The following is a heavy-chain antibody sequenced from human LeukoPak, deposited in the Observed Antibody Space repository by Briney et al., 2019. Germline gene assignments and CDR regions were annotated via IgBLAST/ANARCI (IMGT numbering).Heavy chain of an antibody. D-gene: IGHD1-26*01. Sequence: KPSETLSLTCAVYGGSFSDYYWTWICQPPGKGLEWIGEINHRGSTHYNPSLKSRVTISVDTSKKQFSLKLSSVTAADTAVYYCARIVGASDYWGQGTLVTVSS. J-gene: IGHJ4*02. CDR1: GGSFSDYY. CDR3: ARIVGASDY. V-gene: IGHV4-34*01. CDR2: INHRGST.